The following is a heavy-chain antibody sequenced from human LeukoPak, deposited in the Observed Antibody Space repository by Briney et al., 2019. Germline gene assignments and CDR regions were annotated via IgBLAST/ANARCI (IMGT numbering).Heavy chain of an antibody. V-gene: IGHV3-20*04. CDR1: GFTFDDYG. J-gene: IGHJ3*02. CDR3: ARVDDPIAAQPGNAFDI. CDR2: INWNGGST. Sequence: PGGSLRLSCTASGFTFDDYGMSWVRQAPGKGLEWVSGINWNGGSTGYADSVKGRFTISRDNAKNSLYLQMNSLRAEDTALYYCARVDDPIAAQPGNAFDIWGRGTMVTVSS. D-gene: IGHD6-13*01.